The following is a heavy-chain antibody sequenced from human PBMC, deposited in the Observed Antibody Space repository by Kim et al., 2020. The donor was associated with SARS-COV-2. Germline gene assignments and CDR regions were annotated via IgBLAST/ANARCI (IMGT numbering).Heavy chain of an antibody. CDR3: ARTSHACRDCPTIYYYYYGMDV. CDR2: IIPIFGTA. J-gene: IGHJ6*02. D-gene: IGHD2-21*02. CDR1: GGTFSSYA. Sequence: SVKVSCKASGGTFSSYAISWVRQAPGQGLEWMGGIIPIFGTANYAQKFQGRVTITADESTSTAYMELSSLRSEDTAVYYCARTSHACRDCPTIYYYYYGMDVWGQGTTVTVSS. V-gene: IGHV1-69*13.